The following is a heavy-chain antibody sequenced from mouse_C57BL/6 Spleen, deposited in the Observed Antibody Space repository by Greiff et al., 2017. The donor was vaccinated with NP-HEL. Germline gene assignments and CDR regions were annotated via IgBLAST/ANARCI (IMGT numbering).Heavy chain of an antibody. V-gene: IGHV1-55*01. Sequence: QVQLQQPGAELVKPGASVKMSCKASGYTFTSYWITWVKQRPGQGLEWIGDIYPGSGSTNYNEKFKSKATLTVDTSSSTAYMQLSSLTSEDSAVYYCARWDDYARYAMDYWGQGTSVTVSS. D-gene: IGHD2-4*01. CDR1: GYTFTSYW. CDR2: IYPGSGST. CDR3: ARWDDYARYAMDY. J-gene: IGHJ4*01.